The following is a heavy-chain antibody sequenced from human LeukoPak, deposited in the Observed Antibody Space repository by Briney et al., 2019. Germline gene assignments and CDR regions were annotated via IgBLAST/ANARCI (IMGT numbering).Heavy chain of an antibody. CDR2: IYSGDST. CDR3: ARVPGSYDY. CDR1: GFTFSSYW. J-gene: IGHJ4*02. V-gene: IGHV3-53*01. Sequence: AGGSLRLSCAASGFTFSSYWMSWVRQAPGKGLEWVSVIYSGDSTYYADSVKGRFTISRDNSKNTLYLQMNSLRAEDTAVYYCARVPGSYDYWGQGTLVTVSS. D-gene: IGHD1-26*01.